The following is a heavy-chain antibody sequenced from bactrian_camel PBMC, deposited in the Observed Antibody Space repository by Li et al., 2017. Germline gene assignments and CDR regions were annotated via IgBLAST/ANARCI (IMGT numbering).Heavy chain of an antibody. D-gene: IGHD5*01. CDR1: GDTASRPC. CDR3: AAVRSCPRGWVDRDGDFGY. Sequence: HVQLVESGGGSVQAGGSLTLSCAVSGDTASRPCMAWFRQAPGKERDGLATISSATATTRYADAVKGRFTASRDNAKNTLDLQMDSLKPEDTAVYFCAAVRSCPRGWVDRDGDFGYWGQGTQVTVS. V-gene: IGHV3S1*01. J-gene: IGHJ6*01. CDR2: ISSATATT.